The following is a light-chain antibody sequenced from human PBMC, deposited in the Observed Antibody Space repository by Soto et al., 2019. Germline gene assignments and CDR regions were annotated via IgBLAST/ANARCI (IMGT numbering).Light chain of an antibody. CDR2: AAS. CDR1: QGISSY. Sequence: DIQLTQSPSFLSASVGDRVTITCRASQGISSYLAWFQQKPGKAPKVLIYAASILQGGVPSRFSGSGSGTEFTLTISSLPPEDFATYYCQQLNSDPLTFGGGTKVEIK. J-gene: IGKJ4*01. V-gene: IGKV1-9*01. CDR3: QQLNSDPLT.